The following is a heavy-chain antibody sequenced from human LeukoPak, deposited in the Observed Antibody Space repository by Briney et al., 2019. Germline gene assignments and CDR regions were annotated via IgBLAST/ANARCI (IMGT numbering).Heavy chain of an antibody. V-gene: IGHV1-69*01. Sequence: SVKVSCKASGGTFSSYAISWVRQAPGQGLEWMGGIIPIFGTANYVQKFQGRVTITADESTSTAYMELSSLRSEDTAVYYCARLTEGAVAPIYLGGYYYGMDVWGQGTTVTVSS. D-gene: IGHD6-19*01. CDR1: GGTFSSYA. J-gene: IGHJ6*02. CDR2: IIPIFGTA. CDR3: ARLTEGAVAPIYLGGYYYGMDV.